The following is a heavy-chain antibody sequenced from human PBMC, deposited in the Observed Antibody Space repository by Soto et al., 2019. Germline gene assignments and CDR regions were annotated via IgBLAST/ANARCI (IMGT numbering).Heavy chain of an antibody. CDR2: INAGNGNT. D-gene: IGHD4-17*01. J-gene: IGHJ4*02. CDR3: AREHYGDYPSGEAYFDY. CDR1: GYTFTSYA. V-gene: IGHV1-3*01. Sequence: ASVKVSCKASGYTFTSYAMHWVRQAPGQRLEWMGWINAGNGNTKYSQKFQGRVTITRDTSASTAYMELSSLRSEDTAVYYCAREHYGDYPSGEAYFDYWGQGTLVTVSS.